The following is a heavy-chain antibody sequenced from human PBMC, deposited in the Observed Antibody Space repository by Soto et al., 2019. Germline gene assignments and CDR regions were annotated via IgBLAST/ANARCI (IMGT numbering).Heavy chain of an antibody. Sequence: GGSLRLSCAASGFTFSDYDIHWVRQAPGKGLEWVAIVWYDGSTKYYAESVKGRFTISRDNSKNTLYLHMNSLRAEDTAVYYCASPRDTYSSGWLDGFHIWGQGTVVTVSS. D-gene: IGHD6-19*01. V-gene: IGHV3-33*01. CDR3: ASPRDTYSSGWLDGFHI. CDR1: GFTFSDYD. CDR2: VWYDGSTK. J-gene: IGHJ3*02.